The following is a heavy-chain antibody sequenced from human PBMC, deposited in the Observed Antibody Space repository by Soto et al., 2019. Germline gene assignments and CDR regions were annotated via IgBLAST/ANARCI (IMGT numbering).Heavy chain of an antibody. CDR1: GYTFTSYY. J-gene: IGHJ6*02. Sequence: GASVKVSCKASGYTFTSYYMHWVRQAPGQGLEWMGIINPSGGSTSYAQKFQGRVTMTSDTSTSTVYMELSSLRSEDTAVYYCARVMDMITFNYYGMDVWGQGTTVTVSS. V-gene: IGHV1-46*01. CDR2: INPSGGST. CDR3: ARVMDMITFNYYGMDV. D-gene: IGHD3-16*01.